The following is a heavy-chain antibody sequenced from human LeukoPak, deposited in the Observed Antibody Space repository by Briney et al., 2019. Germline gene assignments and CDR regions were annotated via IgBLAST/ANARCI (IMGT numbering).Heavy chain of an antibody. Sequence: GGSLRLSCAASGFTFSSYSMNWVRQAPGKGLEWVSSISSSSSYIYYADSVKGQFTISRDNAKNSLYLQMNSLRAEDTAVYYCARQGEMATEDFDYWGQGTLVTVSS. CDR3: ARQGEMATEDFDY. D-gene: IGHD5-24*01. V-gene: IGHV3-21*01. J-gene: IGHJ4*02. CDR1: GFTFSSYS. CDR2: ISSSSSYI.